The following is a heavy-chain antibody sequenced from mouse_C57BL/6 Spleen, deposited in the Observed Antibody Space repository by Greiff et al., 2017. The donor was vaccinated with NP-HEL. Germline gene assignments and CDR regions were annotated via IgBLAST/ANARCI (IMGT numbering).Heavy chain of an antibody. D-gene: IGHD1-1*01. CDR2: IYPGDGDT. Sequence: QVQLQQSGPELVKPGASVKISCKASGYAFSSSWMNWVKQRPGKGLEWIGRIYPGDGDTNYNGKFKGKATLTADNSSSTASMQLSSLTSEDSAVYYCAGPITTVVADDYWGQGTTLTVSS. V-gene: IGHV1-82*01. J-gene: IGHJ2*01. CDR3: AGPITTVVADDY. CDR1: GYAFSSSW.